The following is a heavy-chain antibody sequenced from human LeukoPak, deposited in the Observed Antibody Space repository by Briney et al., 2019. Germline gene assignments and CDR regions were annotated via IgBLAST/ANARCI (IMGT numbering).Heavy chain of an antibody. J-gene: IGHJ4*02. CDR2: ISSSSSYI. CDR1: GFTFSSYS. CDR3: ARGRYSGTTYYFDY. D-gene: IGHD5-12*01. V-gene: IGHV3-21*01. Sequence: GGSLRLSCAASGFTFSSYSMNWVRQAPGKGLEWVPSISSSSSYIYYADSVKGRFTISRDNAKNSLYLQMNSLRAEDTAVYYCARGRYSGTTYYFDYWGQGTLVTVSS.